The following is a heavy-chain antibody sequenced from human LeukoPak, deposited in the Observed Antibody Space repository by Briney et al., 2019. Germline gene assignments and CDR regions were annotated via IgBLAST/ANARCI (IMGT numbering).Heavy chain of an antibody. CDR2: IWYDGSNK. CDR3: ARDPTYYYDSSGLPSYYYYYGMDV. J-gene: IGHJ6*02. D-gene: IGHD3-22*01. Sequence: PGGSLRLSCAASGFTFSSYGMHWVRQAPGKGLEWVAVIWYDGSNKYYADSVKGRFTISRDNSKNTLYLRMNSLRAEDTAVYYCARDPTYYYDSSGLPSYYYYYGMDVWGQGTTVTVSS. V-gene: IGHV3-33*01. CDR1: GFTFSSYG.